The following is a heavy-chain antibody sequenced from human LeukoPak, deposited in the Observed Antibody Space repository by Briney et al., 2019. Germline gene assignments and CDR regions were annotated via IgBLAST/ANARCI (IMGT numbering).Heavy chain of an antibody. CDR2: INPNSGGT. CDR3: AKSTNYGDYGTSDY. V-gene: IGHV1-2*02. D-gene: IGHD4-17*01. Sequence: GASVKVSCKASGFTFTDHYIHWVRQAPGQGLEWMGWINPNSGGTNYAQKFQGRVTMTRDTSISTAYMELSRLRSDDTAVYYCAKSTNYGDYGTSDYWGQGTLVTVSS. J-gene: IGHJ4*02. CDR1: GFTFTDHY.